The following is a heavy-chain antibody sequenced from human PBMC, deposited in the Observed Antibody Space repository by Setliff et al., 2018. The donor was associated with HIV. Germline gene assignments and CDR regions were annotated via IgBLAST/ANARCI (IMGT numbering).Heavy chain of an antibody. V-gene: IGHV1-3*01. CDR3: ARGENPHYYYYYMDV. Sequence: ASVKVSCKASGYTFTSYAMHLVRQSPGQRLEWMGWINAGNGNTKYSQKFQGRVTITRDTSASTAYMELSSLRSEDTAVYYCARGENPHYYYYYMDVWGKGTTVTVSS. J-gene: IGHJ6*03. CDR2: INAGNGNT. CDR1: GYTFTSYA.